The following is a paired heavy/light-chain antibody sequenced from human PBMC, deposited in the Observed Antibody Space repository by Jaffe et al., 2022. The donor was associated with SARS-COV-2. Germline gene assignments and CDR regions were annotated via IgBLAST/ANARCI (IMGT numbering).Heavy chain of an antibody. D-gene: IGHD3-22*01. CDR1: GYIFTSYG. J-gene: IGHJ3*02. CDR3: ARRNYYDSDNYDDGLDI. V-gene: IGHV1-18*01. Sequence: QVQLVQSGPEVKKPGASVKVSCKASGYIFTSYGLSWVRQAPGQGLEWMGWISGYNGNTFFAPRFQGRVSMTTDTSTTSTYTVYMELRSLRSDDTAVYYCARRNYYDSDNYDDGLDIWGQGTMVTVSS. CDR2: ISGYNGNT.
Light chain of an antibody. CDR3: QAWDSDTAV. CDR2: KDT. J-gene: IGLJ2*01. CDR1: KMGDKY. V-gene: IGLV3-1*01. Sequence: SYELTQPPSVSVSPGQTARITCSGNKMGDKYVFWYQQKAGQSPVLVTYKDTKRPSGIPERLSGSKYGDTATLTISGTQALDEADYYCQAWDSDTAVFGGGTKLTVL.